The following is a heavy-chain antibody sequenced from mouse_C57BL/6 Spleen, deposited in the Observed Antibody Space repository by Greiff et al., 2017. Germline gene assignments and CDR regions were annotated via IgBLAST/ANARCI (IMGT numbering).Heavy chain of an antibody. D-gene: IGHD1-1*01. Sequence: VQLQQSGAELVRPGASVKLSCTASGFNIKDDYMHWVKQRPEQGLEWIGWIDPENGDTEYASKFQGKATITADTSSNTAYLQLSSLTSEDTAVYYCTTPDGSSDAYDYAMDYWGQGTSVTVSS. CDR2: IDPENGDT. V-gene: IGHV14-4*01. J-gene: IGHJ4*01. CDR3: TTPDGSSDAYDYAMDY. CDR1: GFNIKDDY.